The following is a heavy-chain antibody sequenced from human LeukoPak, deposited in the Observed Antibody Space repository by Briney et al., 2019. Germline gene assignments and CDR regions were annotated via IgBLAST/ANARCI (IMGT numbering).Heavy chain of an antibody. Sequence: GGSLRLSCAASGVTFSSYAMSWVRQAPGKGLEWVSAIIGSGGSTYYADSVKGRFTISTDNSKNTLYLQMNSLRAEDTAVYYCAKVSGCYPAFDYWGQGTLVTVSS. CDR1: GVTFSSYA. D-gene: IGHD2-15*01. V-gene: IGHV3-23*01. J-gene: IGHJ4*02. CDR3: AKVSGCYPAFDY. CDR2: IIGSGGST.